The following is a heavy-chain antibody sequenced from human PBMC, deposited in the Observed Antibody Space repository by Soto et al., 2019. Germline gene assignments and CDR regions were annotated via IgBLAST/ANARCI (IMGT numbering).Heavy chain of an antibody. Sequence: SGPTLVNPTQTLTLTCSFSEFSLSTTRVGVGWIRQPPGKALEWLALIYWDDDKRYSPSLKTRLTITKDSPKNRVVLTMSDMDPVDTATYYCAHIVVDGLGYYFNYWGQGTLVTVSS. D-gene: IGHD6-19*01. V-gene: IGHV2-5*02. CDR3: AHIVVDGLGYYFNY. CDR1: EFSLSTTRVG. CDR2: IYWDDDK. J-gene: IGHJ4*02.